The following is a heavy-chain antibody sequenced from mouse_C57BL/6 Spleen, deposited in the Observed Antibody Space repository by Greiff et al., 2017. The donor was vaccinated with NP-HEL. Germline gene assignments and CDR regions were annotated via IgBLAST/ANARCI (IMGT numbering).Heavy chain of an antibody. V-gene: IGHV3-6*01. D-gene: IGHD4-1*01. CDR2: ISYDGSN. Sequence: EVQLQESGPGLVKPSQSLSLTCSVTGYSITSGYYWNWIRQFPGNKREWMGYISYDGSNNSNPSLKNPIPITRDTSKNQFFLKLNSVTTEDTATYYCAREDLTGTGAYWGQGTLVTVSA. J-gene: IGHJ3*01. CDR3: AREDLTGTGAY. CDR1: GYSITSGYY.